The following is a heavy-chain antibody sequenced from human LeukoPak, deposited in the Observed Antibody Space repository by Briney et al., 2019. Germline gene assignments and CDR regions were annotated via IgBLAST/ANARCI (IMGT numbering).Heavy chain of an antibody. D-gene: IGHD3-16*01. CDR2: IRSKAYGGTT. J-gene: IGHJ4*02. CDR1: GFTFGDYA. CDR3: TREYYDYVWGSYSRNFDY. V-gene: IGHV3-49*04. Sequence: GGSLRLSCTASGFTFGDYAMSWVRQAPGKGLEWVGFIRSKAYGGTTEYAASVKGRFTISRDDSKSIAYLQMNSLKTEDTAVYYCTREYYDYVWGSYSRNFDYWGQGTLVTVSS.